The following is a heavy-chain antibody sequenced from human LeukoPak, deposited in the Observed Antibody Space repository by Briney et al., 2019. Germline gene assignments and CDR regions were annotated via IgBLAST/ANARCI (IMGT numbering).Heavy chain of an antibody. CDR3: AGDVYYDSSGYYGY. J-gene: IGHJ4*02. D-gene: IGHD3-22*01. Sequence: ASVTVSCKASGGTFSSYAISWVRQAPGQGLEWMGGIIPIFGTANYAQKFQGRVTITADESTSTAYMELSSLRSEDTAVYYCAGDVYYDSSGYYGYWGQGTLVTVSS. CDR1: GGTFSSYA. V-gene: IGHV1-69*13. CDR2: IIPIFGTA.